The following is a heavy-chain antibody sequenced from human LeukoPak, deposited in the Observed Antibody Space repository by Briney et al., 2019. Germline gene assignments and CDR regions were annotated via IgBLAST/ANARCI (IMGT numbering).Heavy chain of an antibody. V-gene: IGHV1-46*01. Sequence: ASVKVSCKASGYTFTSYGISWARQAPGQGLEWMGIINPSGGSTSYAQKFQGRVTMTRDTSTSTVYMELSSLRSEDTAVYYCAREPTHTRGMDVWGQGTTVTVSS. J-gene: IGHJ6*02. CDR2: INPSGGST. CDR3: AREPTHTRGMDV. CDR1: GYTFTSYG.